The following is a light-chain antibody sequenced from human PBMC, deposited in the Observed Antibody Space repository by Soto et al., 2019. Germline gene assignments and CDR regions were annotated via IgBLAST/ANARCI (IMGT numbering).Light chain of an antibody. J-gene: IGKJ2*01. CDR1: QTISTY. Sequence: DIQMTQSPSSLSASVGDRVTITCRASQTISTYLNWYQQKPGKAPKLLIYGASSLQSGVPSRFSGSGSGTDFTLTISSLQPEDFATYYCQQSSGIPYTFGQGTKLEIK. CDR3: QQSSGIPYT. V-gene: IGKV1-39*01. CDR2: GAS.